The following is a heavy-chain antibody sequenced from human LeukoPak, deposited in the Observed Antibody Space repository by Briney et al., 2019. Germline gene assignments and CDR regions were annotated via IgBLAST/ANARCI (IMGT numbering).Heavy chain of an antibody. D-gene: IGHD6-19*01. CDR1: GFTVSSNY. V-gene: IGHV3-53*01. J-gene: IGHJ6*03. CDR2: IYSGGST. CDR3: ARVYKWLVLTFYYYYMDV. Sequence: GGSLRLSCAASGFTVSSNYMSWVRQAPGKGLEWVSVIYSGGSTYYADSVKGRFTISGDNSKNTLYLQMNSLRAEDTAVYYCARVYKWLVLTFYYYYMDVWGKGTTVTVSS.